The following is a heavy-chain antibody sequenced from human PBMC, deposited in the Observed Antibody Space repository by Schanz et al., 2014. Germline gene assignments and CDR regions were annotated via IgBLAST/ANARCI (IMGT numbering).Heavy chain of an antibody. CDR1: GFTFSSYG. V-gene: IGHV3-33*06. CDR3: AKEKGDCSSTSCSYYFDY. CDR2: IWYDGSNK. D-gene: IGHD2-2*01. J-gene: IGHJ4*02. Sequence: QVQLVESGGGVVQPGRSLRLSCAASGFTFSSYGMHWVRQAPGKGLEWVPVIWYDGSNKYYADSVKGRFTISRDNSKNTLYLQMNSLRAEDTAVYYCAKEKGDCSSTSCSYYFDYWGQGTLVTVSS.